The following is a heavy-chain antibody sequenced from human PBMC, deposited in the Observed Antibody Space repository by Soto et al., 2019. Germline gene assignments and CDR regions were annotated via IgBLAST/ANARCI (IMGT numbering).Heavy chain of an antibody. J-gene: IGHJ3*02. CDR2: IYYSGST. V-gene: IGHV4-30-4*01. Sequence: PSETLSLTCTVCVRSISSGDYYWSRIRQPPGEGLEWIGYIYYSGSTYYNPSLKSRVTISVDTPKNQFSLKLSSVTAADTAVYYCARASDYYDSSGPPRKLHAFDIWGQGTMFTVSS. CDR3: ARASDYYDSSGPPRKLHAFDI. D-gene: IGHD3-22*01. CDR1: VRSISSGDYY.